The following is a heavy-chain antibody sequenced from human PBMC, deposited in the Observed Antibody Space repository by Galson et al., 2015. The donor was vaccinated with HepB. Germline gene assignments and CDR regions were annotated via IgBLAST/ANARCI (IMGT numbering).Heavy chain of an antibody. CDR2: ISWDGGST. V-gene: IGHV3-43*01. CDR1: GFTFDDYT. CDR3: AKDLVLRYFDWFGAFDI. Sequence: SLRLSCAASGFTFDDYTMHWVRQAPGKGLEWVSLISWDGGSTYYADSVKGRFTISRDNSKNSLYLQMNSLRTEDTALYYCAKDLVLRYFDWFGAFDIWGQGTMVTVSS. D-gene: IGHD3-9*01. J-gene: IGHJ3*02.